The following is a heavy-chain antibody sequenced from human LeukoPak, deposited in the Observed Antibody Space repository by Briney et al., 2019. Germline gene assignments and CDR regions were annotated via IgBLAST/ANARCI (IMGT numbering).Heavy chain of an antibody. V-gene: IGHV4-39*01. CDR2: IYYSESN. J-gene: IGHJ4*02. D-gene: IGHD1-26*01. CDR1: GGSISSSSYY. Sequence: SETLSLTCTVSGGSISSSSYYWGWIRQPQGKGLGWIGSIYYSESNYYNPSLKSRVTISVDTSKNQFSLKLSSVTAADTAVYYCARLRIVGATTIDYWGQGTLVTVSS. CDR3: ARLRIVGATTIDY.